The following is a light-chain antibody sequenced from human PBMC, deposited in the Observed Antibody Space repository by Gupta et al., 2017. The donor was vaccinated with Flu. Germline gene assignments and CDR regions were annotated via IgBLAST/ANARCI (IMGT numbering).Light chain of an antibody. CDR2: EVS. Sequence: SALTQVRSVSGSPGQSVTISCTGASYNVGGFDFVSWYQLHPGKAPKVLIYEVSKRPSGVPDRFSGSKSGNTASLTISGLQPEDEADYYCCSFAGSYTYYFVLGTGTKVTV. J-gene: IGLJ1*01. CDR1: SYNVGGFDF. V-gene: IGLV2-11*01. CDR3: CSFAGSYTYYFV.